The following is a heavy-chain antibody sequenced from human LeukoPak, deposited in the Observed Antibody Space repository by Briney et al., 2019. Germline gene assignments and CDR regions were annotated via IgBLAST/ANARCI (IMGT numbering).Heavy chain of an antibody. D-gene: IGHD2-15*01. CDR3: ARELGYCSGASCYFKYYGMDV. CDR1: GFTVSSNY. V-gene: IGHV3-53*01. CDR2: IYSGGST. J-gene: IGHJ6*02. Sequence: GGSLRLSCAVSGFTVSSNYMSWVRQAPGKGLEWVSFIYSGGSTYYADSVKGRFTISRDNSKNTLYLQMNSLRAEDTAVYYCARELGYCSGASCYFKYYGMDVWGQGTTVTVFS.